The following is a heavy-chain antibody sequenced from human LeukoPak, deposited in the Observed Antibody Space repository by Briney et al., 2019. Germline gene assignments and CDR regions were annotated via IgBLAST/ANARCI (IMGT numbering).Heavy chain of an antibody. D-gene: IGHD3-22*01. CDR2: IYYSGST. J-gene: IGHJ4*02. V-gene: IGHV4-59*01. CDR3: ARGNGYYYDSSGYFFDY. CDR1: GGSISSYY. Sequence: SETLSLTCTVSGGSISSYYWSWIRQPPGKGLEWIGYIYYSGSTNYNPSLKSRVTISVDTSKNQFSLKLSSVTAADTAVYYCARGNGYYYDSSGYFFDYWGQGTLVTVSS.